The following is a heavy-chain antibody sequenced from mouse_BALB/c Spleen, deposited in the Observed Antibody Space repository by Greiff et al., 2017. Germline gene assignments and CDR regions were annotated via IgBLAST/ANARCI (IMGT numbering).Heavy chain of an antibody. J-gene: IGHJ4*01. D-gene: IGHD1-1*02. CDR2: IDTSDSYT. CDR1: GYTFTDYW. Sequence: QVQLQQPGAELVMPGASVKMSCKASGYTFTDYWMHWVKQRPGQGLEWIGAIDTSDSYTSYNQKFKGKATLTVDESSSTAYMQLSSLTSEDSAVYYCARADYGPPYAMDYWGQGTSVTVSS. V-gene: IGHV1-69*01. CDR3: ARADYGPPYAMDY.